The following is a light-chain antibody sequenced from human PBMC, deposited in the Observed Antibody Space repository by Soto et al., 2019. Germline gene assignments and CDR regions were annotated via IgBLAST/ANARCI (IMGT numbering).Light chain of an antibody. V-gene: IGKV3-11*01. CDR2: DAS. CDR1: HSVSSL. Sequence: EIVLTQSPATLSLSPGERATLSCRASHSVSSLLAWYQQKPGQAPRLLIYDASSRATGIPTRFSGSGSGTDFTLTISSLEPEDFAVYYCQQRSNWPLTFGGGTKVEIK. CDR3: QQRSNWPLT. J-gene: IGKJ4*01.